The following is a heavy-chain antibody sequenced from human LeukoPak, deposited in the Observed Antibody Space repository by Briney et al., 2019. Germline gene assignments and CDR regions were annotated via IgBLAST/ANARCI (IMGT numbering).Heavy chain of an antibody. CDR3: ARVRDGYNDAYDI. CDR1: GYTFTSYD. Sequence: GASVKVSCKASGYTFTSYDINWVRQATGQGLEWMGIVNPGGDSTNYAQDFQGRLTLTGDTSTSTVYMELSSLRSEDTAVYYCARVRDGYNDAYDIWGQGTMVTVTS. J-gene: IGHJ3*02. V-gene: IGHV1-46*01. D-gene: IGHD5-24*01. CDR2: VNPGGDST.